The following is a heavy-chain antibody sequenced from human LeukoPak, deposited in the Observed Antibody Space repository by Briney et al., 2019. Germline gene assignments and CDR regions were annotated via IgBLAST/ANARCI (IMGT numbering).Heavy chain of an antibody. CDR2: ISHSSRTI. J-gene: IGHJ6*03. CDR1: GFTFSSYS. V-gene: IGHV3-48*01. Sequence: GGSLRLSCAASGFTFSSYSMNWARQAPGKGLEWVSYISHSSRTIYYADSVKGRFTISRDNSKNTLYLQMNSLRAEDTAVYYCAKVPIAAAGGGYMDVWGKGTTVTISS. CDR3: AKVPIAAAGGGYMDV. D-gene: IGHD6-13*01.